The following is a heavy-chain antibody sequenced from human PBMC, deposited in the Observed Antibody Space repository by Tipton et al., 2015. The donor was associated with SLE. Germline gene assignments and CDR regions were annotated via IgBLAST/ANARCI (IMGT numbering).Heavy chain of an antibody. CDR2: IYYSGST. Sequence: TLSLTCTVSGGSINSYYWSWIRQPPGKGLEWIGYIYYSGSTNYNPSLKSRVTISVDTSKNQFSLKLSSVTAADTAVYYCAKDRSTMALYGMDVWGQGTTVTVSS. CDR3: AKDRSTMALYGMDV. D-gene: IGHD3-10*01. J-gene: IGHJ6*02. V-gene: IGHV4-59*01. CDR1: GGSINSYY.